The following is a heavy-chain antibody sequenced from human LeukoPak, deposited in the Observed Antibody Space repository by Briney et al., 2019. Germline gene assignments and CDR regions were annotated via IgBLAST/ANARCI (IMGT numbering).Heavy chain of an antibody. CDR2: ISYDGSNK. CDR3: AKDIGSGSYYNFDY. Sequence: GGSLRLSCAASGFTFSSYGMHWVRQAPGKGLEWVAVISYDGSNKYYADSVKGRFTISRDNAKNSLYLQMNSLRPEDTAFYYCAKDIGSGSYYNFDYWGQGTLVTVSS. CDR1: GFTFSSYG. D-gene: IGHD3-10*01. V-gene: IGHV3-30*18. J-gene: IGHJ4*02.